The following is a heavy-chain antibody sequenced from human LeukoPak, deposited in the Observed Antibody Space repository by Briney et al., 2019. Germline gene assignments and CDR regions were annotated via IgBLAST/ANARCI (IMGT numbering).Heavy chain of an antibody. CDR1: GGSINSPGYY. CDR2: IYSTGRT. D-gene: IGHD6-19*01. V-gene: IGHV4-61*02. Sequence: SETLSLTCTVSGGSINSPGYYWSWIRQPAGRGLEWLGRIYSTGRTNYNPSLKSRVVISVEKSKNQFSLNLSSVTAADTAVYYCARDLVGVVAGTPYWYFHLWGRDTLVSVSS. CDR3: ARDLVGVVAGTPYWYFHL. J-gene: IGHJ2*01.